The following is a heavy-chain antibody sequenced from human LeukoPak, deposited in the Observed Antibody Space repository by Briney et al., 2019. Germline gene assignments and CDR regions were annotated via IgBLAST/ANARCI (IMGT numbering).Heavy chain of an antibody. V-gene: IGHV3-23*01. CDR3: AKFLKAFGMDV. D-gene: IGHD2/OR15-2a*01. CDR1: GFTFSSYA. Sequence: PGGSLRLSCAASGFTFSSYAMSWVRQAPGKGLEWVSAISGSGGNTYYAESVKGRFTISRDNSNNTLYLQMNSLRAEDTALYYCAKFLKAFGMDVWGKGTTVTVS. J-gene: IGHJ6*04. CDR2: ISGSGGNT.